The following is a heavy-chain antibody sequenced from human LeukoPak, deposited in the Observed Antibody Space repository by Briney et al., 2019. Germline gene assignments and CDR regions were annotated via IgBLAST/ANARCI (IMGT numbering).Heavy chain of an antibody. CDR3: TTDYGCYSVSCWMDC. D-gene: IGHD5/OR15-5a*01. Sequence: PGGSLRLSCTASGFTFSNAWMTWVRQAPGKGLEWVGRIKSKIEGGTTDYAAPVKGRFTISRDDLRNTVYLQLSSLKTEDTAVYYCTTDYGCYSVSCWMDCWGKGTLVTVSS. J-gene: IGHJ4*02. V-gene: IGHV3-15*01. CDR2: IKSKIEGGTT. CDR1: GFTFSNAW.